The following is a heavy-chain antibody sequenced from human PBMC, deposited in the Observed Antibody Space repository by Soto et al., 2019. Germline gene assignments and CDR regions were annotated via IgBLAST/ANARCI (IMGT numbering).Heavy chain of an antibody. CDR1: GDSVSSNSAA. Sequence: SQTLSLTCAISGDSVSSNSAAWNWIRQSPSRGLEWQGRTYYRSKWYNDYAVSVKSRITINPDTSKNQFSLQLTSLTPEDTAVYYCARGTGAAGTRAFEPWGQGTQVTVYS. V-gene: IGHV6-1*01. CDR3: ARGTGAAGTRAFEP. D-gene: IGHD6-13*01. CDR2: TYYRSKWYN. J-gene: IGHJ5*02.